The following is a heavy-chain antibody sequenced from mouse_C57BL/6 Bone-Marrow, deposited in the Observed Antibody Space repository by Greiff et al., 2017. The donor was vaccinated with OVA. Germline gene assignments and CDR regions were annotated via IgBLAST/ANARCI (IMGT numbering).Heavy chain of an antibody. J-gene: IGHJ2*01. CDR1: GFTFSSYG. D-gene: IGHD1-1*01. V-gene: IGHV5-6*01. CDR2: ISSGGSYT. Sequence: EVKLVESGGDLVKPGGSLKLSCAASGFTFSSYGMSWVRQTPDKRLEWVATISSGGSYTYYPDSVKGRFTISRDNAKNTLYLQMSSLKSEDTAKYYCARTSLITTVVDYWGQGTTLTVSS. CDR3: ARTSLITTVVDY.